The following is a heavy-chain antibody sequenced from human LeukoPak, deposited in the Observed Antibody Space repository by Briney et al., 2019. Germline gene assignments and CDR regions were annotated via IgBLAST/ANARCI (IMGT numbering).Heavy chain of an antibody. D-gene: IGHD4-17*01. Sequence: SETLSLTCAVSGVSISSGGFSWSWIRQAPGKGLEWLGFLYYSGSTHYNPSPKSRSTILVDTSKNQFFLNLSSVTAADTAVYYCVRGFDYGFYDWGQGTLVTVSS. CDR3: VRGFDYGFYD. J-gene: IGHJ4*02. V-gene: IGHV4-30-4*07. CDR1: GVSISSGGFS. CDR2: LYYSGST.